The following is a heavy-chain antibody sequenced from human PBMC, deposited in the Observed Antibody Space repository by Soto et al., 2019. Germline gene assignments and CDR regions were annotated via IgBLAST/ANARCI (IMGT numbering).Heavy chain of an antibody. CDR2: IYYSGTT. D-gene: IGHD3-10*01. CDR3: ARDGDYNGWGSYIY. Sequence: SETLSLTCTVSGASIRSGGYYWSWIRQQPGKGLEWIGYIYYSGTTFYNPSLKSRVTISVDTSQNQFSLKLNSVTAADTAVYYCARDGDYNGWGSYIYWGQGILVTISS. V-gene: IGHV4-31*03. J-gene: IGHJ4*02. CDR1: GASIRSGGYY.